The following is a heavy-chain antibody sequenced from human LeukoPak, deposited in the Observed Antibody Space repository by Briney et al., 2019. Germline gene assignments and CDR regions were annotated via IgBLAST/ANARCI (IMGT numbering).Heavy chain of an antibody. Sequence: GGSLRLSCAASGFPFSSYLMSWVRQAPGKGREWVANIKQDGSEKYYYVVPVKGRFTTSRDNAKNSLYLQMNSLRAEDTAVYYCARYYDGSTYQDAFDIWGQGTMVTVSS. CDR3: ARYYDGSTYQDAFDI. D-gene: IGHD3-22*01. J-gene: IGHJ3*02. CDR1: GFPFSSYL. V-gene: IGHV3-7*01. CDR2: IKQDGSEK.